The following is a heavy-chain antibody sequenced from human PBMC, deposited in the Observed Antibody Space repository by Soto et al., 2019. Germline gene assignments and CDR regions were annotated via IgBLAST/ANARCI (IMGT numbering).Heavy chain of an antibody. D-gene: IGHD6-13*01. CDR2: IWYDGSNK. Sequence: GGSLRLSCAASGFTFSSYGMHWVRQAPGKGLEWVAVIWYDGSNKYYADSVKGRFTISRDNSKNTLYLQMNSLRAEDTAVYYCARDRVAAAYNWFDPWGQGTLVTVSS. J-gene: IGHJ5*02. V-gene: IGHV3-33*01. CDR3: ARDRVAAAYNWFDP. CDR1: GFTFSSYG.